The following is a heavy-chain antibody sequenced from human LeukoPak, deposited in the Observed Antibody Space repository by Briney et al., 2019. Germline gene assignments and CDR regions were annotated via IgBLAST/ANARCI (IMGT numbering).Heavy chain of an antibody. J-gene: IGHJ4*02. D-gene: IGHD1-1*01. CDR1: GFTFSSYW. CDR2: ISGSGGST. Sequence: GGSLRLSCAASGFTFSSYWMSWVRQAPGKGLEWVSAISGSGGSTYYADSVKGRFTISRDNSKNTLYLQMNSLRAEDTAVYYCVRQQTPHGNFDYWGQGTLVTVSS. CDR3: VRQQTPHGNFDY. V-gene: IGHV3-23*01.